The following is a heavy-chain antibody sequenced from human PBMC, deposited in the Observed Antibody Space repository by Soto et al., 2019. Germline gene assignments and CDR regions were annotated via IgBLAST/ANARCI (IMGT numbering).Heavy chain of an antibody. CDR1: GFTFSSYA. J-gene: IGHJ6*03. D-gene: IGHD3-9*01. V-gene: IGHV3-23*01. CDR3: AEVQRTDWSYNHYYMDV. CDR2: ISAGGDDT. Sequence: PGGSLRLSCAASGFTFSSYAMSWVRQAPGKGLEWVSEISAGGDDTYYADSVKGRFTISRDNSKNTLYLQMNGLRVEDTAVYFCAEVQRTDWSYNHYYMDVWGKGTTVTVSS.